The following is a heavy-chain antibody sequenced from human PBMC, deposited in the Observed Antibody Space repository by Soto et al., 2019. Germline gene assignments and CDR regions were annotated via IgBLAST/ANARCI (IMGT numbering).Heavy chain of an antibody. D-gene: IGHD1-1*01. CDR1: GFTFDDYA. V-gene: IGHV3-9*01. CDR2: ISWNSGSI. J-gene: IGHJ3*02. CDR3: ANWPVGNDAFDI. Sequence: EVQLVESGGGLVQPGRSLRLSCAASGFTFDDYAMHWVRQAPGKGLEWVSGISWNSGSIGYADSVKGRFTISRDNAKNSLYLQMNSLRAEDTALYYCANWPVGNDAFDIWGQGTMVTVSS.